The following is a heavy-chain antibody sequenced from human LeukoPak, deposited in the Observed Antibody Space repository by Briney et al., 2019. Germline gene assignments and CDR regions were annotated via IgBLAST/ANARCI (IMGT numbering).Heavy chain of an antibody. CDR3: ARDSSFDGYCSAGACDAGYYDS. V-gene: IGHV4-34*01. CDR1: GESLRAYF. CDR2: INHRGSS. J-gene: IGHJ4*02. Sequence: SETLSLTCAVYGESLRAYFWNWIRQAPGKPLEYIGEINHRGSSHYNPSLKTRVTLSVDTSKNQFSLKLTSVTAADTAVYFCARDSSFDGYCSAGACDAGYYDSWGQGTPVTVSS. D-gene: IGHD2-15*01.